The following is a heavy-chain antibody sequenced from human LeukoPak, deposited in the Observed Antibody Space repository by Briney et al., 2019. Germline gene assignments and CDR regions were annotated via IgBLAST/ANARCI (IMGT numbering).Heavy chain of an antibody. V-gene: IGHV3-7*01. CDR3: YCAVADY. CDR1: GFNFRSYW. CDR2: IKQDGSEK. Sequence: GGSLRLSCATSGFNFRSYWRSWVRQAPGKGLEWVANIKQDGSEKNYVDSVKGRFTISRDNAKNSLYLEMNSLRAEDTAVYYCYCAVADYWGQGTLVTVSS. D-gene: IGHD2-15*01. J-gene: IGHJ4*02.